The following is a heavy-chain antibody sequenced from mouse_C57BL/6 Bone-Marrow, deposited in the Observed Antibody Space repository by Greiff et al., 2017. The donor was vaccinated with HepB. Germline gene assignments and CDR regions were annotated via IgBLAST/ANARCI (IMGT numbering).Heavy chain of an antibody. D-gene: IGHD2-4*01. V-gene: IGHV2-2*01. CDR2: IWSGGST. CDR3: ARNDYDYDTRDYYAMDY. CDR1: GFSLTSYG. Sequence: VQRVESGPGLVQPSQSLSITCTVSGFSLTSYGVHWVRQSPGKGLEWLGVIWSGGSTDYNAAFISRLSISKDNSKSQVFFKMNSLQADDTAIYYCARNDYDYDTRDYYAMDYWGQGTSVTVSS. J-gene: IGHJ4*01.